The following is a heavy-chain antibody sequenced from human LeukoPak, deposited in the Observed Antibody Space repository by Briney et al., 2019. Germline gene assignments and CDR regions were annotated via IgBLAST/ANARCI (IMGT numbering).Heavy chain of an antibody. D-gene: IGHD4-17*01. V-gene: IGHV1-18*04. CDR3: ARDLRKNDYFDY. J-gene: IGHJ4*02. CDR1: GYTFTGYY. CDR2: ISAYNGNT. Sequence: ASVKVSCKASGYTFTGYYIHWVRQAPGQGLEWMGWISAYNGNTNYAQKLQGRVTMTTDTSTSTAYMELRSLRSDDTAVYYCARDLRKNDYFDYWGQGTLVTVSS.